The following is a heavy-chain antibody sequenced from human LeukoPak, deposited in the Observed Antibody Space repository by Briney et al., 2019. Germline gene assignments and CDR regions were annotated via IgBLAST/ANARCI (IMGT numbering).Heavy chain of an antibody. CDR3: AIDLEMATMNLFDY. V-gene: IGHV1-2*06. D-gene: IGHD5-24*01. CDR2: INPNSGGT. CDR1: GYTFIGYY. Sequence: ASVKVSLKDSGYTFIGYYMHGVRPAPGRGLEGMGRINPNSGGTNYAQKLQGRVTMTRDTSIGTAYMGLSRLRSDDTAVYYCAIDLEMATMNLFDYWGQGTLVTVSS. J-gene: IGHJ4*02.